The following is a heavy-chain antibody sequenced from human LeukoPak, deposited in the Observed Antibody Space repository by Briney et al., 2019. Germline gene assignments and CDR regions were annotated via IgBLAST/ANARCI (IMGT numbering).Heavy chain of an antibody. CDR3: TLYYYDSSGYYSNYFDY. V-gene: IGHV3-49*04. CDR2: IRSKAYGGTT. J-gene: IGHJ4*02. D-gene: IGHD3-22*01. CDR1: GFTFGDYA. Sequence: GGSLRLSCTASGFTFGDYAMSWVRQAPGKGLEWVGFIRSKAYGGTTEYAASVKGRFTISRDDSKSIAYLQMNSLKTEDTAVYYCTLYYYDSSGYYSNYFDYWGQGTLVTVPS.